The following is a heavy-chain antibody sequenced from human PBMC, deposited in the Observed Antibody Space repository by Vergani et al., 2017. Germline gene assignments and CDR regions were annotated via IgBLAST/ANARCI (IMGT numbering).Heavy chain of an antibody. V-gene: IGHV1-18*01. D-gene: IGHD6-6*01. CDR2: ISGYDGKT. CDR3: ARGGSIAAPSYLYYFYMDV. J-gene: IGHJ6*03. Sequence: QGQLAQSGAEVKKPGSSVNVSCKTSGYSFNSYGINWVRQAPGQGLEWLGWISGYDGKTKYVEKLQGRITVTIDTSTNSAYMELRGLRSDDTAVYYCARGGSIAAPSYLYYFYMDVWGKGTSVTVSS. CDR1: GYSFNSYG.